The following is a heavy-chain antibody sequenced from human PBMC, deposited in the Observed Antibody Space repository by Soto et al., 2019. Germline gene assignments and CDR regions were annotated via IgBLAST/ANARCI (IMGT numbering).Heavy chain of an antibody. Sequence: GGSLRLSCIVSGFSYAGCALAWVRQAPGKGLEWVAAVSGGGGSTYYADSVKGRFSISRDKSGNMVFLQVNGLTAGDTAVYYCAKTTNFNGYYTGFDSWGQGTRVTVSS. CDR1: GFSYAGCA. CDR3: AKTTNFNGYYTGFDS. V-gene: IGHV3-23*01. CDR2: VSGGGGST. D-gene: IGHD3-3*01. J-gene: IGHJ4*02.